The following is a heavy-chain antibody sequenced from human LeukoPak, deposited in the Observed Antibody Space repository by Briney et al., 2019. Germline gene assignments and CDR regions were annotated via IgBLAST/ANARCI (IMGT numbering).Heavy chain of an antibody. CDR1: GGSFSGYY. CDR2: INHSGST. J-gene: IGHJ6*02. D-gene: IGHD2-2*02. Sequence: SETLSLTCAVYGGSFSGYYWSWIRQPPGKGLEWIGEINHSGSTNYNPSLKSRVTISVDTSKNQFSLKLSSVTAADTAVYYCARGTYCSSTSCYTRYYYYYGMVVWGQGTTVTVSS. CDR3: ARGTYCSSTSCYTRYYYYYGMVV. V-gene: IGHV4-34*01.